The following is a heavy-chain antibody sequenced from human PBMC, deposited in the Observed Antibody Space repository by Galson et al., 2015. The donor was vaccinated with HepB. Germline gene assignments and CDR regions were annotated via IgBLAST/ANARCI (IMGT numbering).Heavy chain of an antibody. CDR2: IYYSGST. J-gene: IGHJ4*02. CDR3: ARHGSLDIFDY. Sequence: LTCTVSGGSISSSSYYWGWIRQPPGKGLEWIGSIYYSGSTYYNPSLKSRVTISVDTSKNQFSLKLSSVTAADTTVYYCARHGSLDIFDYWGQGTLVTVSS. D-gene: IGHD5-12*01. CDR1: GGSISSSSYY. V-gene: IGHV4-39*01.